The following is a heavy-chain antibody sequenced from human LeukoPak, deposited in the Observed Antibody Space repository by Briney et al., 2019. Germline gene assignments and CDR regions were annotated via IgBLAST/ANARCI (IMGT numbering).Heavy chain of an antibody. Sequence: PGGSLRLSCAASGFTFSSYEMNCVRQAPGKGLEWVSYISSSGSTIYYADSVKGRFTISRDNAKNSLYLQMNSLRAEDTAVYYCASEYYYDSSDRRRLFDYWGQGTLVTVSS. CDR1: GFTFSSYE. J-gene: IGHJ4*02. V-gene: IGHV3-48*03. CDR3: ASEYYYDSSDRRRLFDY. CDR2: ISSSGSTI. D-gene: IGHD3-22*01.